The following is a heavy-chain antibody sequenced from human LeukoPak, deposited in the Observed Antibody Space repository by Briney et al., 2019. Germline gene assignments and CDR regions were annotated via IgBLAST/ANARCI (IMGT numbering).Heavy chain of an antibody. CDR2: IDWDDDK. CDR1: GFSLSTSGMC. Sequence: SGPTLVNPTQTLTLTCTFSGFSLSTSGMCVSWIRQPPGRALEWLARIDWDDDKYYSTSLKTRLTISKDTSKNQVVLTMTNMDPVDTATYYCARRTYCSGGSCYDYWGQGTLVTASS. D-gene: IGHD2-15*01. J-gene: IGHJ4*02. CDR3: ARRTYCSGGSCYDY. V-gene: IGHV2-70*11.